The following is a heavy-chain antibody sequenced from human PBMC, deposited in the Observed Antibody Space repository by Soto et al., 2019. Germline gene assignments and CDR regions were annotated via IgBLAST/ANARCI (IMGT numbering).Heavy chain of an antibody. D-gene: IGHD6-19*01. CDR3: ARGPWSIAVADYYYYGMDV. J-gene: IGHJ6*02. CDR1: GDSVSSNSAA. V-gene: IGHV6-1*01. Sequence: SQTLSLTCAISGDSVSSNSAAWSWIRQSPPRGLEWLGRTYYRSKWYNDYAVSVKSRITINPDTSKNQFSLQLNSVTPEDTAVYYCARGPWSIAVADYYYYGMDVWGQGTTVTVSS. CDR2: TYYRSKWYN.